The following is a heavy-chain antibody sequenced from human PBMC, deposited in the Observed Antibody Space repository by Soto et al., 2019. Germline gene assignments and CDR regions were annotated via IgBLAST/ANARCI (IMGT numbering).Heavy chain of an antibody. V-gene: IGHV3-30*18. CDR1: GFTFSTNV. CDR2: MPHDGKNK. D-gene: IGHD2-8*02. Sequence: QVQLVESGGGVVQPGRSLRLSCGASGFTFSTNVMHWVRQSPGKGLEWVAFMPHDGKNKYYVDSVKGRFTISRDNSKNTLYLQMDSLRPEDTALYCCVKDKDRTWSFDYWGQGTLVTVSS. CDR3: VKDKDRTWSFDY. J-gene: IGHJ4*02.